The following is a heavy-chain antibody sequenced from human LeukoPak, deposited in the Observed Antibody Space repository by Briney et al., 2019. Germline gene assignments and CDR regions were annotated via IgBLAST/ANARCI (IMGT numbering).Heavy chain of an antibody. D-gene: IGHD2-2*02. CDR2: ISSSGSII. V-gene: IGHV3-11*01. J-gene: IGHJ3*02. Sequence: PGGSLRLSCAASGFTFSDYYMIWIRQAPGKGLEWVSYISSSGSIIYYADSVKGRFTISRDNAKNSLYLQMNSLRVEDTAVYYCARQDGYCSSTSCYIPNAYSFDIWGQGTMVTVSS. CDR3: ARQDGYCSSTSCYIPNAYSFDI. CDR1: GFTFSDYY.